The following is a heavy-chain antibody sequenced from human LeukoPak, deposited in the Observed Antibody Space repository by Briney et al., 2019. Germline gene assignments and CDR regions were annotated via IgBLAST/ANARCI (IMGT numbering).Heavy chain of an antibody. V-gene: IGHV3-21*01. CDR1: GFTFSSYS. CDR3: ARGDRGLGYCSSTSCYTGGLFDY. CDR2: ISSSSSYI. D-gene: IGHD2-2*02. J-gene: IGHJ4*02. Sequence: PGGSLRLSCAASGFTFSSYSMNWVRQAPGKGLEWVSSISSSSSYIYYADSVKGRFTISRDNAKNSLYLQMNSLRAEDTAVYYCARGDRGLGYCSSTSCYTGGLFDYWGQGTLVTVSS.